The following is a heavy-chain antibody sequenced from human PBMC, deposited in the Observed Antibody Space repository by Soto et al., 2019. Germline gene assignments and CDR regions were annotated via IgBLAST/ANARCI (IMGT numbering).Heavy chain of an antibody. Sequence: SETLSLTCTVSGGSISSSSYYWGWIRQPPGKGLEWIGSIYYSGSTYYNPSLKIRVTISVDTTKNQFSLKLSSVTAADTAVYYCARHDGWGSSSLDYWGQGTLVTVSS. J-gene: IGHJ4*02. V-gene: IGHV4-39*01. CDR1: GGSISSSSYY. D-gene: IGHD6-6*01. CDR3: ARHDGWGSSSLDY. CDR2: IYYSGST.